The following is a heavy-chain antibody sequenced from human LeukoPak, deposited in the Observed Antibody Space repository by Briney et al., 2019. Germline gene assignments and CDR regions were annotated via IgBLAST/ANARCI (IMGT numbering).Heavy chain of an antibody. V-gene: IGHV1-18*01. CDR3: ARDKAAAVYYFDY. CDR1: GYTFPSFG. J-gene: IGHJ4*02. CDR2: VSIYNGDT. D-gene: IGHD6-13*01. Sequence: ASVNVSCKASGYTFPSFGISWVRQAPGQGLEWMGWVSIYNGDTMYAQNFQGRVTMTTDTSTSTAYMELKSLTSDDTAVYYCARDKAAAVYYFDYWGQGTLVTVSS.